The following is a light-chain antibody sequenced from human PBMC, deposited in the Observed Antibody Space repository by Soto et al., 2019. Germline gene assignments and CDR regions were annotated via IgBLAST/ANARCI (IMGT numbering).Light chain of an antibody. CDR2: GAS. J-gene: IGKJ1*01. V-gene: IGKV3-15*01. Sequence: EIVMTQSPATLSVSPGERATLSCRASQSVSSNLAWYQQKPGQAPSLLIYGASTRATGIPARFSGSGSGTDFTLTISSLQSEDFAVYYCQQSNNWPRTFGQGTKVEIK. CDR1: QSVSSN. CDR3: QQSNNWPRT.